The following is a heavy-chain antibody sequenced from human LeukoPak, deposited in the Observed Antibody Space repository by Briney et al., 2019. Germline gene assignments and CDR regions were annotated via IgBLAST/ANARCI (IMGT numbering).Heavy chain of an antibody. D-gene: IGHD2-15*01. V-gene: IGHV3-23*01. J-gene: IGHJ5*02. CDR1: GFTFSSYA. CDR2: ISGSGGST. CDR3: AREDPRIIGYCSGGSCNWFDP. Sequence: PGGSLRLSCAASGFTFSSYAMSWVRQAPGKGLEWVSAISGSGGSTYYADSVKGRFTISRDNAKNSLYLQMNSLRAEDTAVYYCAREDPRIIGYCSGGSCNWFDPWGQGTLVTVSS.